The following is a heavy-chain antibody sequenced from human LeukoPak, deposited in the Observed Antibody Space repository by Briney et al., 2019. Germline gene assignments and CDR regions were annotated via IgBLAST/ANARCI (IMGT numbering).Heavy chain of an antibody. J-gene: IGHJ5*02. CDR3: ARRAGGKNWFDP. V-gene: IGHV4-39*01. D-gene: IGHD3-16*01. Sequence: NPAETLSLTCSVSLGSFSTTTYYWGWIRQPPGKGLVWIGSIYYSGSTYYNPSLRSRVTLSVDTSENQFSLKRTSVTAADTGVYYCARRAGGKNWFDPWGQGTLVTVSS. CDR2: IYYSGST. CDR1: LGSFSTTTYY.